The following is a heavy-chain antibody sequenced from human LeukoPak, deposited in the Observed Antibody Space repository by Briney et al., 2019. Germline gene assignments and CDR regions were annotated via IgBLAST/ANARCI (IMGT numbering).Heavy chain of an antibody. J-gene: IGHJ4*02. CDR3: QRSTRIMITVGHPGSFYY. Sequence: KASVTLSFTCTVPGGSINRYYWSWMRQPPGHGLEWVGYSYYSGGTNYNPSLNRRVTISVDTPNNQFSLTLSSGTAADTAVYYYQRSTRIMITVGHPGSFYYWGQGTLVTVSS. CDR2: SYYSGGT. CDR1: GGSINRYY. V-gene: IGHV4-59*01. D-gene: IGHD3-16*01.